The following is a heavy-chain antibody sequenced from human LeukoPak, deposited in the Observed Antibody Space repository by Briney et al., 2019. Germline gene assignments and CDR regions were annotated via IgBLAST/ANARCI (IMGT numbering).Heavy chain of an antibody. J-gene: IGHJ6*02. CDR3: ARGTDTKPFWSGYWVDV. CDR1: GLTFSSSA. D-gene: IGHD3-3*01. CDR2: ISYDESNK. Sequence: GGSLRLSCAASGLTFSSSAMHWVRQAPGKGLEWVAVISYDESNKYYADSVKGRFTISRDNSKNTLYLQMNSLRAEDTAVYYCARGTDTKPFWSGYWVDVWGQGTTVTVSS. V-gene: IGHV3-30*03.